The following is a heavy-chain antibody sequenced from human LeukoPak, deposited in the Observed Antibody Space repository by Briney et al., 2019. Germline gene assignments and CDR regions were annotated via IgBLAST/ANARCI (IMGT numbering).Heavy chain of an antibody. D-gene: IGHD6-6*01. Sequence: SETLSLTCTVSGGSISSHYWSWIRQPPGKGLEWIGYIYYSGSTNYNPSLKSRATISVDTSKNQFSLKLSSVTAADTAVYYCAGSSSLWFDPWGQGTLVSVSS. V-gene: IGHV4-59*11. J-gene: IGHJ5*02. CDR2: IYYSGST. CDR1: GGSISSHY. CDR3: AGSSSLWFDP.